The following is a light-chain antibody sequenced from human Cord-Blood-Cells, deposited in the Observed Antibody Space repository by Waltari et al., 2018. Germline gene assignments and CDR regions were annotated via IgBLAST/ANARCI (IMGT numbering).Light chain of an antibody. CDR3: CSYAGSSSYV. V-gene: IGLV2-23*01. Sequence: QSALTQPASVSGSPGQSITISCTGTSSDVGSYNLVSLYQQHPGKAPKLMIYEGSKRPSGVSNRLSGSKSGNTASLTISGLQADDEADYYCCSYAGSSSYVFGTGTKVTVL. CDR2: EGS. J-gene: IGLJ1*01. CDR1: SSDVGSYNL.